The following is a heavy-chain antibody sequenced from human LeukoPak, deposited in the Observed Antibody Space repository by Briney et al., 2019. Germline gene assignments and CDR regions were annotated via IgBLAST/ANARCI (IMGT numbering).Heavy chain of an antibody. V-gene: IGHV3-73*01. CDR1: VFTFSGSS. D-gene: IGHD1-26*01. CDR3: TLIVGATTDY. J-gene: IGHJ4*02. CDR2: IRSKANSYAT. Sequence: PGGSLRLSCAASVFTFSGSSMHWVRQASWNGLEWVGRIRSKANSYATAYAASVKGRFTISRDDSKNTAYLQMNSLKTEDTAVYYCTLIVGATTDYWGQGTLVTVSS.